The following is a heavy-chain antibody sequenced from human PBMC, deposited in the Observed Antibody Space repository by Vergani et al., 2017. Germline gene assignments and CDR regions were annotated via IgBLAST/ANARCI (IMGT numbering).Heavy chain of an antibody. J-gene: IGHJ5*02. CDR3: ARGQCVVAATPYWFDP. V-gene: IGHV4-34*01. CDR1: GGSFSGYY. CDR2: INHSGST. Sequence: QVQLQQWGAGLLKPSETLSLTCAVYGGSFSGYYWSWIRQPPGKGLEWIGEINHSGSTNYNPSLKSRVTISVDTSKNQFSLKLSFVTAADPAVSYCARGQCVVAATPYWFDPWGQETLVTVSS. D-gene: IGHD2-15*01.